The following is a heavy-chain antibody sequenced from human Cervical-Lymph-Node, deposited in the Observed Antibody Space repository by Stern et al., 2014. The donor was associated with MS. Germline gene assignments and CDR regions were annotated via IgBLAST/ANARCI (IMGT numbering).Heavy chain of an antibody. CDR1: GDIFSTYS. J-gene: IGHJ6*02. CDR2: IIPMFGIA. Sequence: VQLEESGAEVKKPGSSVKVSCKASGDIFSTYSITWVRQAPGQGLEWMGRIIPMFGIANYAQKFQGRLTITADTSTSTAYMELSSLRSEDPAVFYCARDLPSAGYGMDVWGQGTTVTVSS. V-gene: IGHV1-69*09. D-gene: IGHD3-10*01. CDR3: ARDLPSAGYGMDV.